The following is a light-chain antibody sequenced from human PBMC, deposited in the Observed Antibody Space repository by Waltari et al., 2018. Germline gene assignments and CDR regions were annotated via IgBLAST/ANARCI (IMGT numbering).Light chain of an antibody. CDR3: YSSDSTGLRV. CDR2: EDT. CDR1: ELSRKY. J-gene: IGLJ1*01. Sequence: SYELTQPPSVSVSPGQTARITCSGHELSRKYAYWFQQKSGQAPRLVIYEDTKRPSGIPGRFSGSSSGTVATLTITGAQVDDEADYYCYSSDSTGLRVFGGGTTVVVL. V-gene: IGLV3-10*01.